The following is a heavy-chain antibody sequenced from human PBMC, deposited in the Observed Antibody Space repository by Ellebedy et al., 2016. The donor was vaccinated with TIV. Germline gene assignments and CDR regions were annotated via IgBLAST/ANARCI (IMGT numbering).Heavy chain of an antibody. CDR3: VTWDQDYGR. CDR1: GLTFSSLS. CDR2: INPDGSAE. Sequence: GESLKISCAASGLTFSSLSMGWVRQAPGKGLEWVAHINPDGSAEYYVDSVKGRFSISRDNAKRSLFLQMNSLRVDDTAVYYCVTWDQDYGRWGQGSLVTISS. V-gene: IGHV3-7*03. J-gene: IGHJ4*02. D-gene: IGHD3-10*01.